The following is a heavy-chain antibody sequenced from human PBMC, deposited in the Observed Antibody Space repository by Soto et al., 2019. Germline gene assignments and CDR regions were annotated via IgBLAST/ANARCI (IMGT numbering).Heavy chain of an antibody. CDR3: VRGDFWSGYQVGP. CDR1: GYTFTSYD. CDR2: MNPNSGNT. J-gene: IGHJ5*02. D-gene: IGHD3-3*01. Sequence: ASVKVSCKASGYTFTSYDINWVRQATGQGLEWMGWMNPNSGNTGYAQKFQGRVTMTRNTSISTAYMELSSLRSEDTAVYYCVRGDFWSGYQVGPWGQGTLVTVS. V-gene: IGHV1-8*01.